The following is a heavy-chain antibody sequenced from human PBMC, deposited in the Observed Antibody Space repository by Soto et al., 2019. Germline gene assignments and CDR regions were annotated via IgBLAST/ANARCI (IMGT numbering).Heavy chain of an antibody. Sequence: QVQLVQSGAEVKKPGSSVKVSCKASGGTLRRYAISWVRQAPGRGLEWMGGIIPRFGTTSYAQPEKFQGRLPINADGHMITVSMELSSLRSEDAAVYCCAVVDLRDDDEEYYFYGMDVWGQGTTVIVSS. CDR3: AVVDLRDDDEEYYFYGMDV. J-gene: IGHJ6*02. CDR2: IIPRFGTT. D-gene: IGHD3-22*01. CDR1: GGTLRRYA. V-gene: IGHV1-69*01.